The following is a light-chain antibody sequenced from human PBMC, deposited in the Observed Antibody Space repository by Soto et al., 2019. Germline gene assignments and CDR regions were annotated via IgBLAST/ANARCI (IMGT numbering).Light chain of an antibody. V-gene: IGLV1-40*01. CDR1: SSNIGAGYD. CDR2: GNS. J-gene: IGLJ3*02. CDR3: QSYDSSLSGWV. Sequence: QSVLTQPPSVSGAPGQRVTISCTESSSNIGAGYDVHWYQQLPGTAPKLLIYGNSNRPSGVPDRFSGSKSGTSASLAITGLQAGDEADYYCQSYDSSLSGWVFGGGTKLTVL.